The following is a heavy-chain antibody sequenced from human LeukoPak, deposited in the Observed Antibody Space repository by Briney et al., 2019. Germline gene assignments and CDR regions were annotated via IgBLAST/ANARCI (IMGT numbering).Heavy chain of an antibody. CDR2: IIPIFGTA. J-gene: IGHJ4*02. V-gene: IGHV1-69*13. Sequence: SVKVSCKASGGTFSSYAISWVRQAPGQGLEWMGGIIPIFGTANYAQKFQGRVTITADGSTSTAYMELSSLRSEDTAVYYCARDTVSSGWYESGSFDYWGQGTLVTVSS. CDR3: ARDTVSSGWYESGSFDY. D-gene: IGHD6-19*01. CDR1: GGTFSSYA.